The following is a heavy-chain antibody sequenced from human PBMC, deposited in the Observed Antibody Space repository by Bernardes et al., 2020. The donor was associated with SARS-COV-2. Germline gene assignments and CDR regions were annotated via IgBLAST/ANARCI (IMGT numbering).Heavy chain of an antibody. CDR2: ISAYNGTA. CDR1: GYTFTSYG. V-gene: IGHV1-18*04. D-gene: IGHD2-2*01. CDR3: AFPHCSSTSCYYYYGMDV. Sequence: ASVKVSCKASGYTFTSYGISWVRQAPGQGLEWMGWISAYNGTANYAQKFQGRVTITADESTSTAYMELSSLRSEDTAVYYCAFPHCSSTSCYYYYGMDVWGQGTTVTVSS. J-gene: IGHJ6*02.